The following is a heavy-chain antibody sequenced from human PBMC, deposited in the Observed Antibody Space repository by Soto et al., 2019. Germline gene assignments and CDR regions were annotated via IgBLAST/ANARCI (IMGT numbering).Heavy chain of an antibody. CDR1: GGTFSSYA. CDR2: IIPIFGTA. J-gene: IGHJ5*02. Sequence: SVKVSCKASGGTFSSYAISWVRQAPGQGLEWMGGIIPIFGTANYAQKFQGRVTITADESTSTAYMELSSLRSEDTAVYYCARDPPNYDFWSGPPWFDPWGQGTLVTVSS. CDR3: ARDPPNYDFWSGPPWFDP. V-gene: IGHV1-69*13. D-gene: IGHD3-3*01.